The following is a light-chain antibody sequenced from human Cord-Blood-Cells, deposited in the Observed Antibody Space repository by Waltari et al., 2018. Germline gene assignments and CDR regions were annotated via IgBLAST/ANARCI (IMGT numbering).Light chain of an antibody. CDR1: SGHSSYA. CDR2: LNSDGSH. V-gene: IGLV4-69*01. CDR3: QTWGTGINWV. J-gene: IGLJ3*02. Sequence: QLVLTQSPSASASLGASVKLTCTLSSGHSSYAIAWHQQQPEKGPRYLMKLNSDGSHSKGDGIPDRFSGSSSGAERHLTISSLQSEDEADYYCQTWGTGINWVFGGGTKLTVL.